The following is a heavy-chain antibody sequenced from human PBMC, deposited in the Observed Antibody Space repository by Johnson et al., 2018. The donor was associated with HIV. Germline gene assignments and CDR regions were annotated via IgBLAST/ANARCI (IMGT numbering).Heavy chain of an antibody. D-gene: IGHD4/OR15-4a*01. CDR3: ANLGDYSGLNGFDI. V-gene: IGHV3-30*04. J-gene: IGHJ3*02. Sequence: QVQLVESGGGLVQPGGSLRLSCAASGFTFSSYAMHWVRQAPGKGLEWVAVISYDGNNKYYADSVKGRFTVSRDNSQNTLYLQINTLRTEDTAVYYCANLGDYSGLNGFDIWGQGTMVTVSS. CDR1: GFTFSSYA. CDR2: ISYDGNNK.